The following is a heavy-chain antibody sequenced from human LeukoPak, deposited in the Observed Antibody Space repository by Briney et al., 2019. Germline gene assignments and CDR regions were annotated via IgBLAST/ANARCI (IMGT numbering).Heavy chain of an antibody. CDR3: ARTHDYNNYPDY. CDR2: ISAYNGNT. J-gene: IGHJ4*02. D-gene: IGHD5-24*01. CDR1: GCTFNRYG. V-gene: IGHV1-18*01. Sequence: ASVKVSCKASGCTFNRYGFSWVRQAPGQGLEWLGWISAYNGNTNYAQKVQDRVTMTTGTSTSTAYMELRSLSSDDTAVYFCARTHDYNNYPDYWGQGTLVAVSS.